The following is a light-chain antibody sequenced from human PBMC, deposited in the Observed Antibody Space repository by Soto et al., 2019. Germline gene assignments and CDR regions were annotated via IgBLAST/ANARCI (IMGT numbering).Light chain of an antibody. CDR3: QQYNSWT. V-gene: IGKV1-5*01. CDR1: QSISDW. Sequence: DLQMTQSPSTLSASVGDRVTITCRASQSISDWLAWYQQKPGKAPKLLIYDASSLESGVPSRFSGSGSGTEFTLTISSLQPDDFATYYCQQYNSWTFGQGTKVEIK. CDR2: DAS. J-gene: IGKJ1*01.